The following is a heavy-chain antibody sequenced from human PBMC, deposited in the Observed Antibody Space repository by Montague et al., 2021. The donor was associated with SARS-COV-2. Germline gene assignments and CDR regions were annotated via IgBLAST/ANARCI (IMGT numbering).Heavy chain of an antibody. CDR2: INHSGST. J-gene: IGHJ6*02. V-gene: IGHV4-34*01. CDR3: TREGYQVLWSDYYYYGMDV. Sequence: SKTLSLTCAVYGGSFSGYYWSWIRQPPGKGLEWIGEINHSGSTNYNPSLKSRVTTSVDTSKNQFSLKLSSVTAADTAVYYCTREGYQVLWSDYYYYGMDVWGQGTTVTVPS. CDR1: GGSFSGYY. D-gene: IGHD2-2*01.